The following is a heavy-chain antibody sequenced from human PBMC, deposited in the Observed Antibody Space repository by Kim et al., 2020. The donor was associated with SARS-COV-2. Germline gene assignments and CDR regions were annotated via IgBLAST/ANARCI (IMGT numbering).Heavy chain of an antibody. V-gene: IGHV4-31*03. D-gene: IGHD1-26*01. Sequence: SETLSLTCTVSGGSISSGGYYWSWIRQHPGKGLEWIGYIYYSGSTYYNPSLKSRVTISVDTSKNQFSLKLSSVTAADTAVYYCARGAPRIGAFDIWGQGTMVTVSS. CDR1: GGSISSGGYY. CDR3: ARGAPRIGAFDI. J-gene: IGHJ3*02. CDR2: IYYSGST.